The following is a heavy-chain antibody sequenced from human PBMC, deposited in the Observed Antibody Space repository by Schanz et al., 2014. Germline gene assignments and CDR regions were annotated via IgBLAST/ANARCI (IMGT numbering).Heavy chain of an antibody. V-gene: IGHV3-21*04. CDR2: ISYGTSYI. CDR1: GFGFSSYS. D-gene: IGHD3-10*01. J-gene: IGHJ4*02. Sequence: EVQLVESGGGLIQPGGSLRLSCAASGFGFSSYSMNWVRQAPGKGLEWVSSISYGTSYIYYAESVKGRFTISRDNAKNSLYLQMNSLRAEDTAVYYCARIGGSVFDYWAQGTLVTVSS. CDR3: ARIGGSVFDY.